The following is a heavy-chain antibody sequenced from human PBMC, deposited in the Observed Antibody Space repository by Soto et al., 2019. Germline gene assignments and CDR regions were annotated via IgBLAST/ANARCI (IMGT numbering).Heavy chain of an antibody. CDR2: IYHGGST. D-gene: IGHD3-22*01. V-gene: IGHV4-34*01. Sequence: PSETLSLTCAVYGGSFSGYYWSWIRQPPGKGLEWIGSIYHGGSTYYNPSLNSRVTLSIDMTNNHVSLILNSVTAAGTAVYYCARVGPWVPYYYDSSPYTFENWFDPWGQGTLVTVSS. CDR3: ARVGPWVPYYYDSSPYTFENWFDP. CDR1: GGSFSGYY. J-gene: IGHJ5*02.